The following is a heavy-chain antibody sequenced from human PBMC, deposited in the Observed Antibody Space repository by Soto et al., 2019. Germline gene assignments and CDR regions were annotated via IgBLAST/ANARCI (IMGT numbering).Heavy chain of an antibody. CDR2: ISSGGSSI. V-gene: IGHV3-11*01. D-gene: IGHD3-10*01. Sequence: QVHLVESGGGLVKPGGSLRLSCAASGFTFSDYYMTWIRQAPGKGLEWVSYISSGGSSIYYADSVKGRFTISRDNAKNSLYLQMNSLRADDTAMYYCASLAIGTLIRGAPAFWGQGTLVTVSS. J-gene: IGHJ4*02. CDR3: ASLAIGTLIRGAPAF. CDR1: GFTFSDYY.